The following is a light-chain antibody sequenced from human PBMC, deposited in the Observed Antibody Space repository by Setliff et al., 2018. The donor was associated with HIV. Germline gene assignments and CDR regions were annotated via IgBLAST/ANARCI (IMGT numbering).Light chain of an antibody. CDR1: SSDVGAFDF. CDR2: DVT. Sequence: QSALAQPASVSGSPGQSITVSCTGTSSDVGAFDFVSWYRQHPGKAPELMIYDVTNRPSGVSNRFSGSKSGNTASLTISGLQADDEADYYCSSYTSSSSYVFGAGTKVTVL. CDR3: SSYTSSSSYV. V-gene: IGLV2-14*03. J-gene: IGLJ1*01.